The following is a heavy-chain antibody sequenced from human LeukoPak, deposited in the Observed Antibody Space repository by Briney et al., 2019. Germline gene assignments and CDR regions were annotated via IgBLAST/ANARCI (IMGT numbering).Heavy chain of an antibody. CDR3: ARTRRHYYGSGKNLTPWPAGLDV. V-gene: IGHV4-59*01. D-gene: IGHD3-10*01. CDR2: SGST. Sequence: SEALSLTCTVSGGSFSDYYWTWIRQSPGKGLEWIGYSGSTNYNPSLKSRVTISVDTSKRHFSLTLSSVTEADTAVYYCARTRRHYYGSGKNLTPWPAGLDVWGQGTTVIVS. CDR1: GGSFSDYY. J-gene: IGHJ6*02.